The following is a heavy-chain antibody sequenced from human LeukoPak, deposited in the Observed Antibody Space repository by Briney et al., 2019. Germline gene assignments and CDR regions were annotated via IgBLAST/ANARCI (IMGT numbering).Heavy chain of an antibody. D-gene: IGHD4-17*01. CDR3: ARVVTVTTGGPPGY. Sequence: ASVKVSCKASGYTFTGYYMHWVRQAPGQGLEWMGWINPNSGGTNYAQKFQGRVTMTRDTSISTAYMELSRLRSDDTAVYYCARVVTVTTGGPPGYWGQGTLVTVSS. J-gene: IGHJ4*02. CDR2: INPNSGGT. CDR1: GYTFTGYY. V-gene: IGHV1-2*02.